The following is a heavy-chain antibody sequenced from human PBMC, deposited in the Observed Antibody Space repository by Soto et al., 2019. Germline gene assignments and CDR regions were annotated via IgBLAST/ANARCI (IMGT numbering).Heavy chain of an antibody. Sequence: PSETLSLTCAVYGGSFSGYYWSWIRQPPGKGLEWIGEINHSGSTNYNPSLKSRVTISVDTSKNQFSLKLSSVTAADTAVYYCARRGYSGYDYFPFDYWGQGTLVTVSS. CDR3: ARRGYSGYDYFPFDY. J-gene: IGHJ4*02. CDR1: GGSFSGYY. D-gene: IGHD5-12*01. V-gene: IGHV4-34*01. CDR2: INHSGST.